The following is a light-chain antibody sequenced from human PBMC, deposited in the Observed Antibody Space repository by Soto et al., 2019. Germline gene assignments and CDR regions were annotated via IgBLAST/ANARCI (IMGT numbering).Light chain of an antibody. CDR1: QSVSRSY. J-gene: IGKJ5*01. CDR2: GAS. Sequence: EIVFTQSPGTMSLSLGVRASLSFMAMQSVSRSYLAWYQQKPGQAPRLLIYGASSRATGIPDRFSGSGSGTDSTLTISRLEPEDFELYSGHQYGRSPRTFGQGTRLEIK. V-gene: IGKV3-20*01. CDR3: HQYGRSPRT.